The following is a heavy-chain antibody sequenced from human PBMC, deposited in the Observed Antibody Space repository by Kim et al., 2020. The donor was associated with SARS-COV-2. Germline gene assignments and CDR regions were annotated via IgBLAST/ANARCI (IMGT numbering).Heavy chain of an antibody. CDR2: IYYSGST. V-gene: IGHV4-59*01. CDR1: GGSISSYY. Sequence: SETLSLTCTVSGGSISSYYWSWIRQPPGKGLEWIGYIYYSGSTNYNPSLKSQITMSIDTSKNQFSLKLSSVTAADTAVYYCARAYSNYNYYYMDVWGKGTTVTVSS. J-gene: IGHJ6*03. CDR3: ARAYSNYNYYYMDV. D-gene: IGHD2-15*01.